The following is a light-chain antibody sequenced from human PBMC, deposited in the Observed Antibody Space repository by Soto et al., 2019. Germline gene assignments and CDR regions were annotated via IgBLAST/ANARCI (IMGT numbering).Light chain of an antibody. J-gene: IGKJ3*01. Sequence: DIQLTQSPSFLSASVGDRVSITCRASLGISTYFAWYPQKPGKDPNLLIYPASTLQSGVPSRFSGSGSGTEYDLQISSLQPEDFSTYNCQQVNTYTFGPGTKVDIK. CDR2: PAS. CDR1: LGISTY. V-gene: IGKV1-9*01. CDR3: QQVNTYT.